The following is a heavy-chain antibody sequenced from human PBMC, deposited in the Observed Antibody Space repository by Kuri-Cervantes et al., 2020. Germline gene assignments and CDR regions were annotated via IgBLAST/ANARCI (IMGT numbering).Heavy chain of an antibody. Sequence: GESLKISCAASGFTFSSYSMNWVRQAPGKGLEWVSYISSSSSTIYYADSVKGRFTISRDNAKNSLYLQMNSLRDEDTAVYYCARTYGDYVFFHFDYWGQGTLVTVSS. CDR2: ISSSSSTI. J-gene: IGHJ4*02. CDR1: GFTFSSYS. V-gene: IGHV3-48*02. CDR3: ARTYGDYVFFHFDY. D-gene: IGHD4-17*01.